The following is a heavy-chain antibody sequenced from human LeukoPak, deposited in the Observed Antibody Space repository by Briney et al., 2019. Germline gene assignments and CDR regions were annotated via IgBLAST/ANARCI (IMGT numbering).Heavy chain of an antibody. Sequence: GGSLRLSCAASGFTFSSYAMTWVRQAPGKGLEWVSGISDSGGSTYYADSVRGRFTISRDNSKNTLYLQMNGLRAEDTAVYYCAKHSGNYNFDYWGQGTLVTVSS. D-gene: IGHD1-26*01. V-gene: IGHV3-23*01. CDR3: AKHSGNYNFDY. CDR1: GFTFSSYA. CDR2: ISDSGGST. J-gene: IGHJ4*02.